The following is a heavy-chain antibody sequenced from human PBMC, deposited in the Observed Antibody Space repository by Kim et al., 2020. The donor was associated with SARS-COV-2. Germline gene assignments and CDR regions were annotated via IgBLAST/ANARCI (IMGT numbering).Heavy chain of an antibody. J-gene: IGHJ6*02. V-gene: IGHV4-39*01. CDR3: ARQGIRGRSNYYYGLDV. CDR1: GDSISSNSYY. CDR2: INYSGTM. Sequence: SETLSLTCTVSGDSISSNSYYWGWIRLSPGKGLEWMGSINYSGTMYYNPSLKTRVTISVDTSKNQLSLNLSSVTAADTAVYYCARQGIRGRSNYYYGLDVWGQGTTVIVSS. D-gene: IGHD3-10*01.